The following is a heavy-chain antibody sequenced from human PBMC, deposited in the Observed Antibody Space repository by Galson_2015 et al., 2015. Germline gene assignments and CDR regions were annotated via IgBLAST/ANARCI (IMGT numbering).Heavy chain of an antibody. Sequence: SLRLSCAASGFTFSSYGMHWVRQAPGKGLEWVAVISYDGSNKYYADSVKGRFTISRDNSKNTLYLQMNSLRAEDTAVYYCATLFGYYDSSGYYYDYYYYGMDVWGQGTPVTVSS. D-gene: IGHD3-22*01. J-gene: IGHJ6*02. CDR3: ATLFGYYDSSGYYYDYYYYGMDV. CDR2: ISYDGSNK. V-gene: IGHV3-30*03. CDR1: GFTFSSYG.